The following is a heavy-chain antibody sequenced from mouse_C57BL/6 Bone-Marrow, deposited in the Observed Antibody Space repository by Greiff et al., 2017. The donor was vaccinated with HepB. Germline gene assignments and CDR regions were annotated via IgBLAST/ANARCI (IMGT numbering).Heavy chain of an antibody. CDR1: GHTFTSYW. V-gene: IGHV1-55*01. CDR2: IYPGSGST. D-gene: IGHD1-1*02. CDR3: ASGGYPYYAMDY. J-gene: IGHJ4*01. Sequence: VQLQQSGAELVKPGASVKMSCKASGHTFTSYWITWVKQRPGQGLEWIGDIYPGSGSTNYNEKFKSKATLTVDTSSSTAYMQLSSLTSEDSAVYYCASGGYPYYAMDYWGQGTSVTVSS.